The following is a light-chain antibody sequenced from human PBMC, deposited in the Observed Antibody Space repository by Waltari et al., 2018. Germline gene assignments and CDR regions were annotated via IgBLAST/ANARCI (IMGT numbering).Light chain of an antibody. V-gene: IGLV2-8*01. CDR2: EVS. J-gene: IGLJ2*01. CDR1: SSDIGGYNY. Sequence: QSALTQPPSASGSPGQSVTIPCPGTSSDIGGYNYVPWYQHHPDKAPKLMIYEVSKRPSGVPDRFSGSKSDNTASLTVSGLQAEDEADYYCSSYAGSDNFVVFGGGTKLTVL. CDR3: SSYAGSDNFVV.